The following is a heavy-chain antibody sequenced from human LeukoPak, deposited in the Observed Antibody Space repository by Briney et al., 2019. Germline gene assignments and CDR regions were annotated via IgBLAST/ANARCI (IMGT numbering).Heavy chain of an antibody. CDR1: GFTFSSYA. V-gene: IGHV3-23*01. J-gene: IGHJ4*02. CDR3: AKSLLWFGELNY. CDR2: ISGSGGST. Sequence: PGGSLRLSCAASGFTFSSYAMSWVRQAPGKGLEWVSAISGSGGSTYYADSVEGRFTISRDNSKNTLYLQMNSLRAEDTAVYYCAKSLLWFGELNYWGQGTLVTVSS. D-gene: IGHD3-10*01.